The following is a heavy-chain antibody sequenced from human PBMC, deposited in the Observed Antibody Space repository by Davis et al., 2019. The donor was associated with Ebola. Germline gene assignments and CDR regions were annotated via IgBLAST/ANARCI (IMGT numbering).Heavy chain of an antibody. V-gene: IGHV3-33*01. CDR3: ARQEDYGGWFDP. D-gene: IGHD3-16*01. CDR2: IWYDGSNK. CDR1: GFTFSSYG. Sequence: GESLKISCAASGFTFSSYGMHWVRQAPGKGLEWVAVIWYDGSNKYYADSVKGRFTISRDNSKNTLYLQMNSLGAEDTAVYYSARQEDYGGWFDPWGQGTLVTVSS. J-gene: IGHJ5*02.